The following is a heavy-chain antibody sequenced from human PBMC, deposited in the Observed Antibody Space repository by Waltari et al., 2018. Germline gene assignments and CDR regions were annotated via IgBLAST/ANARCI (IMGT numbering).Heavy chain of an antibody. V-gene: IGHV4-59*01. CDR2: IYYSGST. D-gene: IGHD3-10*01. J-gene: IGHJ3*02. CDR1: GGSISSYY. Sequence: QVQLQESGPGLVKPSETLSLTCTVSGGSISSYYWSWIRQPPGKGLEWIGYIYYSGSTNDNPSLKSRVTISVDTSKNQFALKLSSVTAADTAVYYCARVGRWPRGGAFDIWGQGTMVTVSS. CDR3: ARVGRWPRGGAFDI.